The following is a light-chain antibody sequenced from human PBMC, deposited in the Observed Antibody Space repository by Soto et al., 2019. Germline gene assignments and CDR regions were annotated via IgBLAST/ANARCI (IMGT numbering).Light chain of an antibody. CDR1: SGT. Sequence: DIQMTQSPAPLSASVGYIVTIXCRASSGTLALYQQKPGKATKLXIYDASSSERGVPSRFSGSGSGTDFTLTISSLEPEDFAVYYCQQRSNWPPITFGQGTRLEIK. CDR2: DAS. V-gene: IGKV1-5*01. J-gene: IGKJ5*01. CDR3: QQRSNWPPIT.